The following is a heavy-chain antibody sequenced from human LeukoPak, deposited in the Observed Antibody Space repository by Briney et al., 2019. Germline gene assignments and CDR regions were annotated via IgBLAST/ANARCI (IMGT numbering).Heavy chain of an antibody. J-gene: IGHJ4*02. D-gene: IGHD2-2*01. CDR2: IYNSETT. CDR3: ARQGYCSSTSCYRTSPIDY. Sequence: SETLSLTCTVSGDSPNSYYWTWIRQTPGKGLQWIGFIYNSETTNSNPSLKSRVTISLDTSKNQFSLKLTSVTAADTGVYYCARQGYCSSTSCYRTSPIDYWGQGTLVTVSS. CDR1: GDSPNSYY. V-gene: IGHV4-59*08.